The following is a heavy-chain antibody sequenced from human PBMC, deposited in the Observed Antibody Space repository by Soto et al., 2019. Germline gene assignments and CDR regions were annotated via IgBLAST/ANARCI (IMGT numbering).Heavy chain of an antibody. CDR3: ATPGGGYNRDYYGMDV. Sequence: PSETLSLTCTVSGGSISSGGYYWSWIRQHPGKGLEWIGYIYYSGSTYYNPSLKSRVTISEDTSKNQFSLKLSSVTAADTAVYYCATPGGGYNRDYYGMDVWGQGTTVTVSS. CDR1: GGSISSGGYY. V-gene: IGHV4-31*03. CDR2: IYYSGST. J-gene: IGHJ6*02. D-gene: IGHD6-13*01.